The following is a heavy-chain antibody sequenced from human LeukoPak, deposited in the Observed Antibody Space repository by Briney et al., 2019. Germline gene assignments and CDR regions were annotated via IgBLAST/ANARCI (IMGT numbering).Heavy chain of an antibody. CDR1: GFTFSDYY. D-gene: IGHD6-19*01. V-gene: IGHV3-11*05. Sequence: GGSLRLSRAASGFTFSDYYMSWIRQAPGKGLEWLSYISRSSSYTNYADSVKGRFTVSRDNAKNSLYLQMSSLRAEDTAVYYCARGYSSGWWDYWGQGTLVTVSS. CDR2: ISRSSSYT. CDR3: ARGYSSGWWDY. J-gene: IGHJ4*02.